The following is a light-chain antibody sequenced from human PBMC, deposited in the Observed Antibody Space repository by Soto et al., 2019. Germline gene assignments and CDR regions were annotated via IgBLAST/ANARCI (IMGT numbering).Light chain of an antibody. CDR1: QSIGSN. Sequence: EIVMTQSPDTLSVSPGERVTLSCRTSQSIGSNLAWYQQKPGQAPRLLIYAASTRATGVPARFIGSGSGTDFTLTISGLQSEDFAIYHCHQYNNWPRGYTFGQGTRLEIK. V-gene: IGKV3-15*01. J-gene: IGKJ5*01. CDR2: AAS. CDR3: HQYNNWPRGYT.